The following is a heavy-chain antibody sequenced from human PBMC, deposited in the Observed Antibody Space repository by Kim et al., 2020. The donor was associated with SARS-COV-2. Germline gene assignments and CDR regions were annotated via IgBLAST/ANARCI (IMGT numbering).Heavy chain of an antibody. CDR3: ARDRVSGSSWYSWGNWFDP. CDR2: IYTSGST. CDR1: GGSISSYY. J-gene: IGHJ5*02. D-gene: IGHD6-13*01. V-gene: IGHV4-4*07. Sequence: SETLSLTCTVSGGSISSYYWSWIRQPAGKGLEWIGRIYTSGSTNYNPSLKSRVTMSVDTSKNQFSLKLSSVTAADTAVYYCARDRVSGSSWYSWGNWFDPWGQGTLVTVSS.